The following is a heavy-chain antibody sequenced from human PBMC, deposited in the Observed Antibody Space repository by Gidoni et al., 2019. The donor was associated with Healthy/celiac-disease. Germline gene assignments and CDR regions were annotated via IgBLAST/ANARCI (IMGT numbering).Heavy chain of an antibody. V-gene: IGHV3-21*01. CDR3: GAYCSSTSCYLGYYYMDV. CDR2: ISSSSSYI. CDR1: GFTFSSDS. J-gene: IGHJ6*03. D-gene: IGHD2-2*01. Sequence: EVQLVESGGGLVKPGGSLRLSCAASGFTFSSDSMNWVRQAPGKGLEWVSSISSSSSYIYYADSVKGRFTISRDNAKNSLYLQMNSLRAEDTAVYYCGAYCSSTSCYLGYYYMDVWGKGTTVTVSS.